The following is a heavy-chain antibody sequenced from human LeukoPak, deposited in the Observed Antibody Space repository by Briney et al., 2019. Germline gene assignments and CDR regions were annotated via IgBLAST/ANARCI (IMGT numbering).Heavy chain of an antibody. CDR1: GFTFSSYA. CDR3: AKGYCSSTSCYKSYFDY. V-gene: IGHV3-30*18. Sequence: GGSLRLSCAASGFTFSSYAMHWVRQAPGKGLEWVAVISYDGSNKYYADSVKGRFTISRDNSKNTLYLQMNSLRAEDTAVYYCAKGYCSSTSCYKSYFDYWGQGTLVTVSS. D-gene: IGHD2-2*02. J-gene: IGHJ4*02. CDR2: ISYDGSNK.